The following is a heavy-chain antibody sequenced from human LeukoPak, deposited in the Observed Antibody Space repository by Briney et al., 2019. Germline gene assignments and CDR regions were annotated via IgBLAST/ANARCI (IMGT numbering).Heavy chain of an antibody. CDR1: GFTFSDYY. D-gene: IGHD2-15*01. CDR3: ARPYCSGGSCQGAFDI. Sequence: PGGSLRLSCAASGFTFSDYYMSWIRQAPGKGLEWVSYISSSDNTIFYSDSVKGRFTISRDNAKNSLFLQMKSLRAEDTAVYYCARPYCSGGSCQGAFDIWGQGTMVTVSS. CDR2: ISSSDNTI. J-gene: IGHJ3*02. V-gene: IGHV3-11*01.